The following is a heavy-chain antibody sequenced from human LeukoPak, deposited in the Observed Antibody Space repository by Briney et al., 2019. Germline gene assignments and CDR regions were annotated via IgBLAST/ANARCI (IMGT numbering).Heavy chain of an antibody. CDR3: ARCLYYYDSSGDTYNWFDP. Sequence: ASVKVSRKASGGTFSSYAISWVRQAPGQGLEWMGGIIPIFGTANYAQKFQGRVTITADESTSTAYMELSSLRSEDTAVYYCARCLYYYDSSGDTYNWFDPWGQGTLVTVSS. J-gene: IGHJ5*02. CDR2: IIPIFGTA. V-gene: IGHV1-69*13. CDR1: GGTFSSYA. D-gene: IGHD3-22*01.